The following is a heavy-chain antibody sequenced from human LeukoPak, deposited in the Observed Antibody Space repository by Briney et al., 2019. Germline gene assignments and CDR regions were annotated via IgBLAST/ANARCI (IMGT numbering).Heavy chain of an antibody. V-gene: IGHV3-23*01. Sequence: SGGSLRLSCAASGFTFSSYAMSWVRQAPGKGLEWVSAISHVGGGSYYADSVKGRFTISRDNSKNLLYLQMNSLRDEDTAVYYCAKGGWLGIFQYYYMDVWGEGTTVTVSS. D-gene: IGHD6-19*01. J-gene: IGHJ6*03. CDR2: ISHVGGGS. CDR3: AKGGWLGIFQYYYMDV. CDR1: GFTFSSYA.